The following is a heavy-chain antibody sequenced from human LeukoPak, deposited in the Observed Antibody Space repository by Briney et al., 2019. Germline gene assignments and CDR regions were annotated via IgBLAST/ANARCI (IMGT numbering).Heavy chain of an antibody. D-gene: IGHD5-24*01. J-gene: IGHJ4*02. V-gene: IGHV4-34*01. CDR2: INHSGST. CDR3: ARGRMARLYY. CDR1: GGSISSYY. Sequence: SETLSLTCTVSGGSISSYYWSWIRQPPGKGLEWIGEINHSGSTNYNPSLKSRVTISVDTSKNQFSLKLSSVTAADTAVYYCARGRMARLYYWGQGTLVTVSS.